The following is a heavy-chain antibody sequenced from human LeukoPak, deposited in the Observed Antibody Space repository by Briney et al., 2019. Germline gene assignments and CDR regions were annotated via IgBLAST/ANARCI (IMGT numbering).Heavy chain of an antibody. CDR2: IWYDGSNK. D-gene: IGHD6-13*01. CDR3: ARDPMLAAAGTLDY. CDR1: GFPFSSYG. Sequence: PGGSLRLSCAASGFPFSSYGMHWVRQAPGKGLEWVAVIWYDGSNKYYADSVKGRFTISRDNSKNTLYLQMNSLRAEDTAVYYCARDPMLAAAGTLDYWGQGTLVTVSS. V-gene: IGHV3-33*01. J-gene: IGHJ4*02.